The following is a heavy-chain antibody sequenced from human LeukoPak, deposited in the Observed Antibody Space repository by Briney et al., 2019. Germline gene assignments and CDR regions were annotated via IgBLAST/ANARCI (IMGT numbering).Heavy chain of an antibody. Sequence: ASVKVSCKASGYTFTGYYMHWVRQAPGQGLEWMGWINPNSGGTNYAQKLQGRVTMTTDTSTSTAYMELRSLRSDDTAVYYCARDWAYYGSGSSFDPWGQGTLVTVSS. J-gene: IGHJ5*02. CDR3: ARDWAYYGSGSSFDP. V-gene: IGHV1-2*02. D-gene: IGHD3-10*01. CDR2: INPNSGGT. CDR1: GYTFTGYY.